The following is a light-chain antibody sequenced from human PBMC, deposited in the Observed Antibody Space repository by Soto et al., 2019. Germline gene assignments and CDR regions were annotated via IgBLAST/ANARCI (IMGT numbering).Light chain of an antibody. CDR1: QSVSSSY. Sequence: EIVLTQAPGTLYSSPGERATLSCRASQSVSSSYLAWYQQKPGQAPGLLFYGASSRATGVPDRFSGSGSGTDFTLTISRLEPEDFAVYYCQQFGSSPRTFGQGTKVEIK. J-gene: IGKJ1*01. V-gene: IGKV3-20*01. CDR2: GAS. CDR3: QQFGSSPRT.